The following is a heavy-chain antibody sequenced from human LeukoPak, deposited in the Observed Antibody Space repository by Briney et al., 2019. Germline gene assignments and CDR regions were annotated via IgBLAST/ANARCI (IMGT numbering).Heavy chain of an antibody. CDR1: GGSISSYY. V-gene: IGHV4-59*04. CDR2: IFHNGNT. CDR3: ARIEDVTRGYNHAYYFDY. Sequence: SETLSLTCTVSGGSISSYYWGWIRQPPGKGLEWIGNIFHNGNTYYNPSLKSRVTMSIDTSKKQFSLKLRTATAADTAVYYCARIEDVTRGYNHAYYFDYWGQGTLVTVSS. D-gene: IGHD5-18*01. J-gene: IGHJ4*02.